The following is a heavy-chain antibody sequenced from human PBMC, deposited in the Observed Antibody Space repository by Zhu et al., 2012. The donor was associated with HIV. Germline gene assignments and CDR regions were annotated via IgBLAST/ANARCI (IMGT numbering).Heavy chain of an antibody. Sequence: QVRLEQWGAGQVRTSETLSPTCAVYGASFNDYYWSWIRQSPGKGLEWIGEINHNGATTYTTSLKSRVTMAVDTSKSQFSLKLRSVSAADAATYFCVGHRPHFGFWGQGTPVTVS. D-gene: IGHD6-6*01. CDR1: GASFNDYY. CDR2: INHNGAT. J-gene: IGHJ4*02. V-gene: IGHV4-34*02. CDR3: VGHRPHFGF.